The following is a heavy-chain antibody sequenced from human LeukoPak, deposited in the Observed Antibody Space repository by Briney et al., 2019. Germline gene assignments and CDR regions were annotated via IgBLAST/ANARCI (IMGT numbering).Heavy chain of an antibody. Sequence: ASVKLSFKASGYTFTSYYIHWVRQAPGQGLEWMGWINPNTGATNYAQKFQGRVTMNRETSISTAYMDLSWMRSDDTAVYYCAREIMTKYDYWGQGTLVTVSS. J-gene: IGHJ4*02. V-gene: IGHV1-2*02. CDR2: INPNTGAT. CDR3: AREIMTKYDY. D-gene: IGHD4-11*01. CDR1: GYTFTSYY.